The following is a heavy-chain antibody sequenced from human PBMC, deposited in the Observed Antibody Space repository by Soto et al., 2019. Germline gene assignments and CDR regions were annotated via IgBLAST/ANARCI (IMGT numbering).Heavy chain of an antibody. J-gene: IGHJ5*02. CDR1: GGSISNSDW. Sequence: SETLSLTCAVSGGSISNSDWWSWVRQPPGKGLEWIGEIYHTGSTINNSSLKSRVTISVDKSKNQLSLTLSSVTAADTAVYYCARRTPYQPFQSWGQGTLVT. CDR2: IYHTGST. CDR3: ARRTPYQPFQS. V-gene: IGHV4-4*02.